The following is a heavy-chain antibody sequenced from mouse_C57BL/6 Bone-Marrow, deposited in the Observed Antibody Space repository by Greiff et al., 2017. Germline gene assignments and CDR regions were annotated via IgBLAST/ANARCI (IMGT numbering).Heavy chain of an antibody. Sequence: QVQLQQPGAELVMPGASVKLSCKASGYTFTSYWMHWVKQRPGQGLEWIGEIDPSDSYTNYNQKFKGKSTLTVDKSSSTAYMQLSSLTSEDSAVYYCARKSSPAWFADWGKGTLVTVSA. V-gene: IGHV1-69*01. D-gene: IGHD1-1*01. CDR2: IDPSDSYT. CDR3: ARKSSPAWFAD. J-gene: IGHJ3*01. CDR1: GYTFTSYW.